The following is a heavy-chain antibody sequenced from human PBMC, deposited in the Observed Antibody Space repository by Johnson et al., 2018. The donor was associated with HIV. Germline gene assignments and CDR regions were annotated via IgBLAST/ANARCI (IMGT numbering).Heavy chain of an antibody. CDR2: IWYDASNK. J-gene: IGHJ3*02. CDR3: ARDLCERCYADAFDI. CDR1: GFTFSSYG. V-gene: IGHV3-33*01. Sequence: QVQLVESGGGVVQPGRSLRLSCAASGFTFSSYGMHWVRQAPGKGLEWVAVIWYDASNKYYADSVKGRFTISRDNSKNTLYLQMNSLRAEDTAVYYCARDLCERCYADAFDIWGQGTMVTVSS. D-gene: IGHD2-15*01.